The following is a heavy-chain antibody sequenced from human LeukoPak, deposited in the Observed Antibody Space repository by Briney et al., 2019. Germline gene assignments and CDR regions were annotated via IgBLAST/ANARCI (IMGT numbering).Heavy chain of an antibody. CDR2: ISSSSSYI. V-gene: IGHV3-21*01. CDR3: ARSGRGYDDAFDI. J-gene: IGHJ3*02. Sequence: GGSLRLSCAASEFSVGSNYMTWVRQAPGKGLEWVSSISSSSSYIYYADSVKGRFTISRDNARNSLYLQMNSLRGEDTAVYYCARSGRGYDDAFDIWGQGTMVTVSS. CDR1: EFSVGSNY. D-gene: IGHD5-12*01.